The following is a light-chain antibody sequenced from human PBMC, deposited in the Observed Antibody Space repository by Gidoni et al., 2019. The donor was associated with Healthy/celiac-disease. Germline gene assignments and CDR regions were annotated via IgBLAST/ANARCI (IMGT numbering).Light chain of an antibody. V-gene: IGKV4-1*01. CDR1: QSVLYSSNNKNY. CDR2: WAS. Sequence: DIVMTQAPDSLAGSRGERATINCKSSQSVLYSSNNKNYLAWYQQKPGQPPKLLIYWASTRESGVPDRFSGSGSGTDFTLTISSLQAEDVAVYYCQQYYSTLPYTFGQGTKLEIK. J-gene: IGKJ2*01. CDR3: QQYYSTLPYT.